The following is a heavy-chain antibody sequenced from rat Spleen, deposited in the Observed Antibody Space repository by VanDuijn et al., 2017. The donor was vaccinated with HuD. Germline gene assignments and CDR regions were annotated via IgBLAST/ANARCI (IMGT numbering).Heavy chain of an antibody. D-gene: IGHD4-3*01. CDR3: ARLGAEYYFDY. CDR1: GFTFSNYW. CDR2: INTDGSTT. V-gene: IGHV5-58*01. J-gene: IGHJ2*01. Sequence: EVQLVESGGGLVQPGRSLKLSCAASGFTFSNYWMYWIRQAPGKTLEWVSSINTDGSTTYYPDSVKGRFTISRDNAENTVYLQMNSLRSEDTATYYCARLGAEYYFDYWGQGVMVTVSS.